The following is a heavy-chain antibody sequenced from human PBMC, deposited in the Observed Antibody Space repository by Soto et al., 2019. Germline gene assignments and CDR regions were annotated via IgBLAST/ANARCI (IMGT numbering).Heavy chain of an antibody. V-gene: IGHV4-30-4*02. Sequence: PSETLSRTCTVSGYSISSGDYYWSWILQPPGKGLEWIGYIDYCGSTYYNPSLKSRVTISVDTSKNQFSLKLSSVTAADTAVYYCARSVQERPHYYDSRKFDYWGQGTLVTVSS. CDR2: IDYCGST. CDR1: GYSISSGDYY. D-gene: IGHD3-22*01. J-gene: IGHJ4*02. CDR3: ARSVQERPHYYDSRKFDY.